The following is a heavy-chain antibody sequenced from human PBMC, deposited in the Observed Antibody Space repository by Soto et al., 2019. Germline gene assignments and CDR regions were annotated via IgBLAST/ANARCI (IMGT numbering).Heavy chain of an antibody. CDR2: INHSGST. CDR3: AAPPAAGKSRGYYFDY. D-gene: IGHD6-13*01. J-gene: IGHJ4*02. CDR1: GGSFSGYY. Sequence: SETLSLTCAVYGGSFSGYYWSWIRQPPGKGLEWIGEINHSGSTNYNPSLKSRVTISVDTSKNQFSLKLSSVTAADTGVYYCAAPPAAGKSRGYYFDYWGQGTLVTVSS. V-gene: IGHV4-34*01.